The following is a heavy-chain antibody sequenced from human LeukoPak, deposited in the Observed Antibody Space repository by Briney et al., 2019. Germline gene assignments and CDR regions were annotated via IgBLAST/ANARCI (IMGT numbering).Heavy chain of an antibody. CDR2: INPNSGGT. Sequence: ASVKVSCKASGYTFTGSYMHWVRQAPGQGLEWMGWINPNSGGTNYAQKFQGRVTMTRDTSISTAYMELSRLRSDDTAVYYCARDQYSSSSTFDYWGQGTLVTVSS. J-gene: IGHJ4*02. CDR3: ARDQYSSSSTFDY. CDR1: GYTFTGSY. V-gene: IGHV1-2*02. D-gene: IGHD6-6*01.